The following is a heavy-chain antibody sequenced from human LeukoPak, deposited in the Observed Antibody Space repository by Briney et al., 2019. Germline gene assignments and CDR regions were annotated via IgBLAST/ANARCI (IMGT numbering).Heavy chain of an antibody. V-gene: IGHV3-21*01. Sequence: PGGSLRDSRAASGFTFTSYGMYCVRQAPGKGLEWVSSISSGSTYIYYTDSVKGRFTISRDNAQNSLYLQMNTLRAEDTAVYYCAIMLEYSGSQGVFDYWGGGTLVTVSS. D-gene: IGHD1-26*01. J-gene: IGHJ4*02. CDR3: AIMLEYSGSQGVFDY. CDR1: GFTFTSYG. CDR2: ISSGSTYI.